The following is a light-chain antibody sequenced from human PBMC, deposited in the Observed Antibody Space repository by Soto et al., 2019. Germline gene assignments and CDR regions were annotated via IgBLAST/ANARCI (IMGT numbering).Light chain of an antibody. CDR3: QQYGSPPYT. CDR2: GAS. V-gene: IGKV3-20*01. CDR1: QTVSGDY. Sequence: EMVLTQSPGTLSLSPGERATLSCRASQTVSGDYFAWYQQKPGQAPRLLVYGASNRATAIPDRFSGSGSGTDFTLTISRLEPEDFALYSCQQYGSPPYTFGQGTKLEI. J-gene: IGKJ2*01.